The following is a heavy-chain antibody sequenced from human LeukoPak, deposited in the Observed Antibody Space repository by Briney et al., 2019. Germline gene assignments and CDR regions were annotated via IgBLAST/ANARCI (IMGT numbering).Heavy chain of an antibody. CDR1: GFTFSNYA. V-gene: IGHV3-30-3*01. Sequence: GRSLRLSCAASGFTFSNYAMHWVRQAPGKGLEWVAVISYDGNNDYYADSVRGRFTISGDNSKNALYLQMNSLRAEDTAVYYCARAVWEQQLVPLYFDYWGQGTLVTVSS. D-gene: IGHD6-13*01. J-gene: IGHJ4*02. CDR3: ARAVWEQQLVPLYFDY. CDR2: ISYDGNND.